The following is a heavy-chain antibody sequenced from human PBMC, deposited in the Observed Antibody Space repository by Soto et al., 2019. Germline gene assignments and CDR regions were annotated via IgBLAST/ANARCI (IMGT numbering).Heavy chain of an antibody. CDR3: VRDSHGDY. CDR2: IDHDGSA. Sequence: EVQLVESGGGLVQPGGSLRLSCAASEFTFSNYWMHWVRQAPGKGLAWVARIDHDGSADYAGSVRGRFTVSRDNAENMLYLQMNSLRDDDAALYYCVRDSHGDYWGQGTLVTVYS. J-gene: IGHJ4*02. V-gene: IGHV3-74*01. CDR1: EFTFSNYW.